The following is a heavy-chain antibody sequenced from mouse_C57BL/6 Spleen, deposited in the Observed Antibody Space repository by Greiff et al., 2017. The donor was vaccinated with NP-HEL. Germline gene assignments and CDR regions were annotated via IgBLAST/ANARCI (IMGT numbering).Heavy chain of an antibody. CDR3: ARLYDYDWYFDV. V-gene: IGHV5-6*01. J-gene: IGHJ1*03. Sequence: EVMLVESGGDLVKPGGSLKLSCAASGFTFSSYGMSWVRQTPDKRLEWVATISSGGSYPYYPDSVKGRFTISRDNAKNTLYLQMSSLKSEDTAMYYCARLYDYDWYFDVWGTGTTVTVSS. CDR2: ISSGGSYP. D-gene: IGHD2-4*01. CDR1: GFTFSSYG.